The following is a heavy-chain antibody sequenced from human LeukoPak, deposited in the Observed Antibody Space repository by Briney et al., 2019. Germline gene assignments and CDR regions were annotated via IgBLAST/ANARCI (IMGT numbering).Heavy chain of an antibody. Sequence: GGSLRLSCAASGFSFDDYAMHWVRQAPGKGLEWVSGISWNSGSIGYADSVKGRFTISRDNAKNSLYLQMNSLRAEDTALYYCAKDTTAAAAPPFFDYWGQGTLVTVSS. CDR1: GFSFDDYA. J-gene: IGHJ4*02. V-gene: IGHV3-9*01. CDR2: ISWNSGSI. CDR3: AKDTTAAAAPPFFDY. D-gene: IGHD6-13*01.